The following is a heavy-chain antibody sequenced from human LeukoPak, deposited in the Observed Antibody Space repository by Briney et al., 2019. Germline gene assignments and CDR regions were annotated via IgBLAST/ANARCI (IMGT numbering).Heavy chain of an antibody. J-gene: IGHJ6*02. CDR2: INHSGST. CDR3: ARGPYYDLWSGYKGYYYYYGMDV. D-gene: IGHD3-3*01. CDR1: GGSFSGYY. Sequence: PSETLSLTCAVYGGSFSGYYWSWIRQPPGKGLEWIGEINHSGSTNYNPSLKSRVTISVDTSKNQFSLKLSSVTAADTAVYYCARGPYYDLWSGYKGYYYYYGMDVWGQGTTVTVSS. V-gene: IGHV4-34*01.